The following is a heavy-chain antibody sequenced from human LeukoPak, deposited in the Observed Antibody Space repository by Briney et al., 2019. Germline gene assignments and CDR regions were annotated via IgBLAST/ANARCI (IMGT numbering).Heavy chain of an antibody. CDR1: GYTFTSYD. Sequence: ASVKVSCKASGYTFTSYDINWVRQATGQGLEWMGWISAYNGNTNYAQKLQGRVTMTTDTSTSTAYMELRSLRSDDTAVYYCARAKRYYYDSSGYSDYWGQGTLVTVSS. D-gene: IGHD3-22*01. V-gene: IGHV1-18*01. CDR2: ISAYNGNT. J-gene: IGHJ4*02. CDR3: ARAKRYYYDSSGYSDY.